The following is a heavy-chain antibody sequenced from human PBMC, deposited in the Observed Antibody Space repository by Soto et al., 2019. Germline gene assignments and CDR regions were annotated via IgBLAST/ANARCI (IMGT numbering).Heavy chain of an antibody. V-gene: IGHV3-48*03. CDR2: ISSSGSTI. Sequence: PGGSLRLSCAASGFTFSSYEMNWVRQAPGKGLEWISYISSSGSTIYYADPVRGRFTISRDNAKNSLYLRMNSLRAEDTAVYYCARDKRILYYYGMDVWGQGTTVTVSS. CDR1: GFTFSSYE. J-gene: IGHJ6*02. D-gene: IGHD2-15*01. CDR3: ARDKRILYYYGMDV.